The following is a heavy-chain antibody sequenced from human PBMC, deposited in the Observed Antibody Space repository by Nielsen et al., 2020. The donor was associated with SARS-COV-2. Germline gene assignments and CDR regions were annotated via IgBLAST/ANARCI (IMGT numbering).Heavy chain of an antibody. J-gene: IGHJ4*02. CDR1: GGSISSGDYY. D-gene: IGHD3-10*01. CDR3: ARVYYYGSGSPLLDY. V-gene: IGHV4-30-4*01. CDR2: IYYSGST. Sequence: SETLSLTCTVSGGSISSGDYYWSWIRQPPGKGLEWIGYIYYSGSTYYNPSLKSRVTISVDTSKNQFSLKLSSVTAADTAVYYCARVYYYGSGSPLLDYWGQGTLVTVSS.